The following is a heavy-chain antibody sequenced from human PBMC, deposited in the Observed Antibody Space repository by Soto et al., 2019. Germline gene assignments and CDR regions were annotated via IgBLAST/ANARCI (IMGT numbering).Heavy chain of an antibody. D-gene: IGHD6-19*01. CDR2: VSASGRSR. V-gene: IGHV3-23*01. J-gene: IGHJ4*02. CDR1: GSEFSNYA. Sequence: GGSRGLGWVGSGSEFSNYARWWVRQAPGKWLEWVSIVSASGRSRYHADSVKGRFTISRDNSKNTLYLHMTNLRAEATAVYYGAQDGNWLDVYYDLWGQGT. CDR3: AQDGNWLDVYYDL.